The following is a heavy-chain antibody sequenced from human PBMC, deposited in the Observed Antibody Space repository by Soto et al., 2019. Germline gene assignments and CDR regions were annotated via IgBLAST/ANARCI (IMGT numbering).Heavy chain of an antibody. D-gene: IGHD2-2*01. CDR3: ARDVGGWEYHLLNAEYYYGMDV. V-gene: IGHV1-2*04. CDR1: GYTFTGYY. J-gene: IGHJ6*02. CDR2: INPNSGGT. Sequence: QVQLVQSGAEVKKPGASVKVSCKASGYTFTGYYMHWVRQAPGQGLEWMGWINPNSGGTNYAQKFQGWVTMTRDTSISTAYMELSRLRSDDTAVYYCARDVGGWEYHLLNAEYYYGMDVWGQGTTVTVSS.